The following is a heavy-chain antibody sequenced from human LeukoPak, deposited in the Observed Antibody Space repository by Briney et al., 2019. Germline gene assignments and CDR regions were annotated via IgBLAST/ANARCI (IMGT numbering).Heavy chain of an antibody. CDR2: VSGGGHNT. CDR1: GFTFSSYA. J-gene: IGHJ4*02. CDR3: AKDRSSWYYPFDS. D-gene: IGHD3-3*01. Sequence: AGGSLRLSCVASGFTFSSYAMSWVRQAPGKGLEWVSVVSGGGHNTYYADSVKDRFTMSRDNSKRTVYLQMNSLRAEDTAVYYCAKDRSSWYYPFDSWGQGTLVTVSS. V-gene: IGHV3-23*01.